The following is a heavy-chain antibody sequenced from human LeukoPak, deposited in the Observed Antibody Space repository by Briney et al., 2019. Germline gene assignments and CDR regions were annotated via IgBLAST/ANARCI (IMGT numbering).Heavy chain of an antibody. D-gene: IGHD2/OR15-2a*01. Sequence: GGSLRLSCAASGFTFSSYSMNWVRQAPGKGLEWVSYISSSSSTIYYADSVKGRFTISRDNAKNTLYLQMNSLRAEDTAVYYCAREGPRGNSQFDYWGQGTLVTVSS. V-gene: IGHV3-48*01. CDR1: GFTFSSYS. J-gene: IGHJ4*02. CDR2: ISSSSSTI. CDR3: AREGPRGNSQFDY.